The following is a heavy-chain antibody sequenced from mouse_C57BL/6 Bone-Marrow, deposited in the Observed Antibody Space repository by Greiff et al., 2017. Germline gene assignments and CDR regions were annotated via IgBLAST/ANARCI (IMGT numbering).Heavy chain of an antibody. CDR3: ERYYDDYFDY. CDR1: GFTFSIYG. CDR2: ISSGGSYT. D-gene: IGHD2-4*01. Sequence: EVHLVESGGDLVKPGGSLKLSCAASGFTFSIYGMSWVRQTPDKRLEWVATISSGGSYTYYPDSVKGRVTISRDNAKNTLYLQMSSLKSEDTAMYYCERYYDDYFDYWGQGTTLTVSS. J-gene: IGHJ2*01. V-gene: IGHV5-6*01.